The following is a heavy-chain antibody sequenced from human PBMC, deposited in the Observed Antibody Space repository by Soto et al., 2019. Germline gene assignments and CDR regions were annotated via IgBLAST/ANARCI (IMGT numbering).Heavy chain of an antibody. J-gene: IGHJ4*02. Sequence: SETLSLTCTVSGGSISSYHWSWIRQPPGKGLEWIGYIYYSGSTNYNPSLKSRVTISVDTSKNQFSLKLSSVTAADTAVYYCARFYGDYAFFDYWGQGTLVTVSS. D-gene: IGHD4-17*01. CDR3: ARFYGDYAFFDY. CDR2: IYYSGST. V-gene: IGHV4-59*01. CDR1: GGSISSYH.